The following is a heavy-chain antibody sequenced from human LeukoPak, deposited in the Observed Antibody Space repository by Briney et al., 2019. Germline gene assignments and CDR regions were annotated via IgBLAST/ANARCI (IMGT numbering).Heavy chain of an antibody. CDR2: ISGSGGST. CDR3: AYYDFWSGHIDAFDI. CDR1: GFTFSSYA. V-gene: IGHV3-23*01. J-gene: IGHJ3*02. D-gene: IGHD3-3*01. Sequence: PGGSLRLSCAASGFTFSSYAMSWVRQAPGKGLEWVSAISGSGGSTYYADSVKGRFTISRDSSKNTLYLQMNSLRAEDTAVYYCAYYDFWSGHIDAFDIWGQGTMVTVSS.